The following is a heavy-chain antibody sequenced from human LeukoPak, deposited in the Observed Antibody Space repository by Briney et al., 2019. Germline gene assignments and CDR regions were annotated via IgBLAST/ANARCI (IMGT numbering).Heavy chain of an antibody. Sequence: GGSLRLSCAASGFTFSSYSMNWVRQAPGKGLEWVSSISSSSSYIYYADSVKGRFTISRDNAKNSLYLQMNSLRAEDTAVYYCARDSYYGSGSYGSYYGMDVWGQGTTVTVSS. CDR1: GFTFSSYS. CDR3: ARDSYYGSGSYGSYYGMDV. CDR2: ISSSSSYI. J-gene: IGHJ6*02. V-gene: IGHV3-21*01. D-gene: IGHD3-10*01.